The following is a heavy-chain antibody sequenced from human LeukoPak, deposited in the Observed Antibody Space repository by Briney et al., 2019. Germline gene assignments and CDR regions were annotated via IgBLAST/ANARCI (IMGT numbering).Heavy chain of an antibody. CDR3: SRGAYYYDSSGYSYGMDV. CDR2: IYYSGST. Sequence: SETLSLTCTVSGGSISSGGYYWSWIRQHPGKGLEWIGYIYYSGSTYYNPSLKSRVTISVDTSKNQFSLMLSSVTAADTAVYYCSRGAYYYDSSGYSYGMDVWGQGTTVTVSS. V-gene: IGHV4-31*03. CDR1: GGSISSGGYY. D-gene: IGHD3-22*01. J-gene: IGHJ6*02.